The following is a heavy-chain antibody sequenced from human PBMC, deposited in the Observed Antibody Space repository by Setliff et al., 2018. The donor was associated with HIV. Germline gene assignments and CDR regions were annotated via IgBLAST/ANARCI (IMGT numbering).Heavy chain of an antibody. Sequence: PSETLSLTCGVFRGPFSGYFWGWIRQSPGRGLEWIGEINFSGTTNYNPSLKSRVTISIDTSKEWFSLNLTSVTAADTATYYCVRGGGEHYSLFSGYYTPWGDFWGQGTLVTVSS. D-gene: IGHD3-3*01. J-gene: IGHJ4*02. CDR2: INFSGTT. CDR3: VRGGGEHYSLFSGYYTPWGDF. V-gene: IGHV4-34*01. CDR1: RGPFSGYF.